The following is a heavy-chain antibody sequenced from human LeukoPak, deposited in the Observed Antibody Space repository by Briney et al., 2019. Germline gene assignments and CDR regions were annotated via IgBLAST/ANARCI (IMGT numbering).Heavy chain of an antibody. CDR3: AKVGLYCSSTSCYLVT. Sequence: GGSLRLSCAASGFTFSSYAMSWVRQAPGKGLEWVSAISGSGGSTYYADSVKGRFTISRDNSKNTLYLQMNSLRAEDTAVYYCAKVGLYCSSTSCYLVTWGQGTLVTVSS. J-gene: IGHJ4*02. D-gene: IGHD2-2*01. V-gene: IGHV3-23*01. CDR1: GFTFSSYA. CDR2: ISGSGGST.